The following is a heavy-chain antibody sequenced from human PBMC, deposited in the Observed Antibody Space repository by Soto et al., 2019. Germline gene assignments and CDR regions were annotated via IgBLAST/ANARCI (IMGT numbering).Heavy chain of an antibody. CDR2: IDNVGGTK. CDR3: ARELLDIVVVTAIDY. D-gene: IGHD2-21*02. CDR1: GFTFSNNA. V-gene: IGHV3-23*01. Sequence: GGSLRLSCSVSGFTFSNNAMTWVRQAPGKGLEWVSAIDNVGGTKYYAESVKGRFTISRDNSKNTLYLQMNSLRAEDTAVYYCARELLDIVVVTAIDYWGQGTLVTVSS. J-gene: IGHJ4*02.